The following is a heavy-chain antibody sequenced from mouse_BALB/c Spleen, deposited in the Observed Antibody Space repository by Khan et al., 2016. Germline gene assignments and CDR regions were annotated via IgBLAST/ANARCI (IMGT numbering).Heavy chain of an antibody. CDR3: ARTFWYFDG. CDR2: INPDSSTI. J-gene: IGHJ1*01. Sequence: EVKLLESGGGLVQPGGSLKLSCAASGFDFSRYWMSWVRQAPGKGLEWLGEINPDSSTINYTPSLKDKFIISRDNAKHTLYLQMSKVRSEDTALYYCARTFWYFDGWGAGTTVTVSS. CDR1: GFDFSRYW. V-gene: IGHV4-1*02.